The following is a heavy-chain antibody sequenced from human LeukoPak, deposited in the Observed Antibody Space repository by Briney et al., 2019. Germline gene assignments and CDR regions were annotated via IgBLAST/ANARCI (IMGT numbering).Heavy chain of an antibody. J-gene: IGHJ5*02. Sequence: SVKVSCKASGGTFNSYAISWVRQAPRQGLEWMGGIIPIFGTANYAQKFQGRVTITADKSTSTAYMELSSLRSEDTAVYYCARGAGYKNWFDPWGQGTLVTVSS. CDR2: IIPIFGTA. D-gene: IGHD5-24*01. CDR1: GGTFNSYA. V-gene: IGHV1-69*06. CDR3: ARGAGYKNWFDP.